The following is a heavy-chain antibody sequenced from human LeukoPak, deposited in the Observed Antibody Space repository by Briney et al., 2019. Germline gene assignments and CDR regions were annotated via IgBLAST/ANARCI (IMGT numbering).Heavy chain of an antibody. J-gene: IGHJ4*02. CDR3: ARDKVVGATIFDY. V-gene: IGHV3-23*01. Sequence: GGSLRLSCAASGFTFSSYALSWVRQAPGKGLEWVSAISGSGGSTYYADSVKGRFTISRDNSKKTLYLQMNSLRAEDTAVYYCARDKVVGATIFDYWGQGTLVTVSS. D-gene: IGHD1-26*01. CDR1: GFTFSSYA. CDR2: ISGSGGST.